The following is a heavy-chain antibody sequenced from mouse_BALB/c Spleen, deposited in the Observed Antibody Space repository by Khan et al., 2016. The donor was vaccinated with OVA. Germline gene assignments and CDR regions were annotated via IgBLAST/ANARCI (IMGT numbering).Heavy chain of an antibody. CDR2: IYPGSDSI. CDR3: TRGGYFGKSLFAY. D-gene: IGHD2-1*01. CDR1: GYTFTSYW. V-gene: IGHV1S22*01. Sequence: LQQPGSALVRPGASVKLSCKASGYTFTSYWMHWVKQRHGQGLEWIGNIYPGSDSINYDEKFKSQGTLTVDTSSSTAYIHLSRLTSEDSAVFDCTRGGYFGKSLFAYWGQGTLVTVSA. J-gene: IGHJ3*01.